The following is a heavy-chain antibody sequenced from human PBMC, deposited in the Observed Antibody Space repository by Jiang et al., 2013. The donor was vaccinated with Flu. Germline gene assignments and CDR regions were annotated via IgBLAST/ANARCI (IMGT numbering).Heavy chain of an antibody. CDR2: IYWDDDK. CDR1: GFSLSTSGVG. CDR3: AHMTTPATPTEDGSGYSVRGSAFDI. J-gene: IGHJ3*02. D-gene: IGHD3-10*01. V-gene: IGHV2-5*02. Sequence: KPTQTLTLTCTFSGFSLSTSGVGVGWIRQPPGKALEWLALIYWDDDKRYSPSLKSRLTITKDTSKNQVVLTMTNMDPVDTATYYCAHMTTPATPTEDGSGYSVRGSAFDIWGQGTMVTVSS.